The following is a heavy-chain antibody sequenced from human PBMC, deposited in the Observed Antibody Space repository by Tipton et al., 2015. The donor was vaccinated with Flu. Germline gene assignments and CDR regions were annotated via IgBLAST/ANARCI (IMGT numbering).Heavy chain of an antibody. J-gene: IGHJ5*02. CDR1: GFTFSRHW. CDR2: IKQDGSEK. D-gene: IGHD4-17*01. V-gene: IGHV3-7*01. Sequence: SLRLSCAASGFTFSRHWMSWVRQAPGKGLEWVANIKQDGSEKNYVDSVKGRFTISRDNAKNSLYLHMHSLRAEDTAVYYCVREDYGDYENWFDPWGQGTLVTVSS. CDR3: VREDYGDYENWFDP.